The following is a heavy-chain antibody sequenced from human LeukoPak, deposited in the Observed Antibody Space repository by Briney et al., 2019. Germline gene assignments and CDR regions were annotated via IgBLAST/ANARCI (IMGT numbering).Heavy chain of an antibody. J-gene: IGHJ6*04. Sequence: PSVTLSLTCTVSGGSISSYYWSWIRQPPGKGLEWIGYIYYSGSTNYNPSLKSRVTISVDTSKNQFSLKLSSVTAADTAVYYCARDRSVVVPAANYGMDVWGKGTTVTVSS. CDR3: ARDRSVVVPAANYGMDV. V-gene: IGHV4-59*01. D-gene: IGHD2-2*01. CDR2: IYYSGST. CDR1: GGSISSYY.